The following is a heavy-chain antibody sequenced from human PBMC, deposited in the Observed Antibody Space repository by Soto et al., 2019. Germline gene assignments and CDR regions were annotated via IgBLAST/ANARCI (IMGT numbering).Heavy chain of an antibody. CDR3: ARDFYAAYCSSITCYKGFDY. Sequence: QVQLVQSGAEVKKPGSSVKVSCKASGGTFSSYAISWVRQAPGQGLEWMGGIIPIFGTANYAQKFQGRVTITADESTSTAYMELSSLRSEDTAVYYCARDFYAAYCSSITCYKGFDYWGQGTLVTVSS. CDR2: IIPIFGTA. CDR1: GGTFSSYA. J-gene: IGHJ4*02. D-gene: IGHD2-2*02. V-gene: IGHV1-69*01.